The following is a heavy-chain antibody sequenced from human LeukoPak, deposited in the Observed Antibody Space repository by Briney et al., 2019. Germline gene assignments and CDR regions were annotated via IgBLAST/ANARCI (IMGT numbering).Heavy chain of an antibody. Sequence: SETLSLTCAVSGGSISSSNWWSWVRQPPGKGLEWIGEIYHSGSTNYNPSLKSRVTISVDTSKNQFSLKLSSVTAADTAVYYRARGDILTGYYLDYFDYWGQGTLVTVSS. J-gene: IGHJ4*02. CDR3: ARGDILTGYYLDYFDY. CDR1: GGSISSSNW. CDR2: IYHSGST. D-gene: IGHD3-9*01. V-gene: IGHV4-4*02.